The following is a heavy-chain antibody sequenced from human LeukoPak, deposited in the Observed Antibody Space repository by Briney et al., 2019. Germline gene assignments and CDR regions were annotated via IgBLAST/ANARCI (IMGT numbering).Heavy chain of an antibody. Sequence: GGSLRLSCAASGFTVNSNFMSWVRQAPGQGLEWVSIIYSAGGTGYADSVKGRFTISRDISKNTVYLQMNSVRVEDKAAYYCARGSLTICWYGFDYWGQGALVTVSS. J-gene: IGHJ4*02. V-gene: IGHV3-66*01. CDR2: IYSAGGT. CDR1: GFTVNSNF. D-gene: IGHD6-13*01. CDR3: ARGSLTICWYGFDY.